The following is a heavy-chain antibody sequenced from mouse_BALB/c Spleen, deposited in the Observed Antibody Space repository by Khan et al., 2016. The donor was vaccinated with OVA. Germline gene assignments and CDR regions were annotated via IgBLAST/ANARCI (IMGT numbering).Heavy chain of an antibody. V-gene: IGHV2-6-5*01. CDR1: GFSLTDYG. J-gene: IGHJ4*01. CDR3: AKGVWSYYFALDY. D-gene: IGHD2-10*02. CDR2: IWGGGTT. Sequence: QVQLKESGPGLVAPSQNLSITCTVSGFSLTDYGVSWIRQPPGKGLEWLGVIWGGGTTYYNSALKSRLSISKDNSKSQVFLKMNSLQTDETAMYYCAKGVWSYYFALDYWGQGTSVTVSS.